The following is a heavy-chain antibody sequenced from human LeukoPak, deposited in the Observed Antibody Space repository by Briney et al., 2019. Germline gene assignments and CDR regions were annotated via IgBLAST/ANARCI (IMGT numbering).Heavy chain of an antibody. J-gene: IGHJ2*01. CDR3: ARGPRLPLFWYFDL. D-gene: IGHD4-11*01. CDR1: GYTFTSYG. Sequence: ASVKVSCKASGYTFTSYGISWVRQAPGQGLEWMGWISAYNGNTNYVQKLQGRVTMTTDTSTSTAYMELRSLRSDDTAVYYCARGPRLPLFWYFDLWGRGTLVTVSS. CDR2: ISAYNGNT. V-gene: IGHV1-18*01.